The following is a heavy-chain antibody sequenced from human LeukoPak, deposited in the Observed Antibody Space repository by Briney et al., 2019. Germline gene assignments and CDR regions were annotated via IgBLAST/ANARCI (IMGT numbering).Heavy chain of an antibody. CDR1: GYTFTGYY. CDR3: ARGIQLWLLLRRYYFDY. D-gene: IGHD5-18*01. CDR2: MNPNSGGT. Sequence: ASVKVSCKASGYTFTGYYMHWVRQAPGQGLEWMGWMNPNSGGTNYAQKFQGRVTMTRDTSISTAYMELSRLRSDDTAVYYCARGIQLWLLLRRYYFDYWGQGTLVTVSS. J-gene: IGHJ4*02. V-gene: IGHV1-2*02.